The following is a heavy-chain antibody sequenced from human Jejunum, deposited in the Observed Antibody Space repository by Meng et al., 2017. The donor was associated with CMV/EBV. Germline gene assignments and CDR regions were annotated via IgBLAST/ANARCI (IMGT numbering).Heavy chain of an antibody. Sequence: VSGGSISSYYWSWIRQPPGKGLEWIGYISYSGSTNYNPSLKSRVTISVDTSKNQFSLKLASVTAADTGVYYCARDRASGSEFDCWGQGTLVTVSS. CDR1: GGSISSYY. CDR3: ARDRASGSEFDC. V-gene: IGHV4-59*01. J-gene: IGHJ4*02. CDR2: ISYSGST. D-gene: IGHD1-26*01.